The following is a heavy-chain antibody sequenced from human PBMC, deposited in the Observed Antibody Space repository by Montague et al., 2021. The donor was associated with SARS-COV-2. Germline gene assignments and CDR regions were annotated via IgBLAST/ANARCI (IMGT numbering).Heavy chain of an antibody. V-gene: IGHV6-1*01. J-gene: IGHJ3*02. Sequence: CAISGDSVSGDNVSWNWIRQSPSRGLEWLGRTYYRSRWFDHYEVXMKXRITIKADTSKNQFSLQLDSVTPEDTAVYYCARGDGLGTYTGYAFDIWGQGTLVTVSS. CDR2: TYYRSRWFD. CDR1: GDSVSGDNVS. D-gene: IGHD3-16*01. CDR3: ARGDGLGTYTGYAFDI.